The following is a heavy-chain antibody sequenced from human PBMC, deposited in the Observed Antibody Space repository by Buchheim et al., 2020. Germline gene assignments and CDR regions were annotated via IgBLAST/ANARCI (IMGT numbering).Heavy chain of an antibody. V-gene: IGHV3-48*01. CDR1: GFTFSSYS. CDR3: ARDQEYSSSSGLNY. D-gene: IGHD6-6*01. CDR2: ISSSSSTI. J-gene: IGHJ4*02. Sequence: EVQLVESGGGLVQPGGSLRLSCAASGFTFSSYSMNWVRQAPGKGLEWVSYISSSSSTIYYADSVKGRFTISRDNAKNSLYLHMNGLRAEDTAVYYCARDQEYSSSSGLNYWGQGTL.